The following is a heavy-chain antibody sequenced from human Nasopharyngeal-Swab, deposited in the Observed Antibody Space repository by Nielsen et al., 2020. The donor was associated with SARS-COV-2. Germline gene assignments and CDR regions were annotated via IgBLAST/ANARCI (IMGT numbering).Heavy chain of an antibody. D-gene: IGHD6-13*01. CDR3: ARLDPYSSRDDY. CDR2: IYYSGST. Sequence: VRQMPGKGLEWIGSIYYSGSTYYNPSLKSRVTISVDTSKNQFSLKLSSVTAADTAVYYCARLDPYSSRDDYWGQGTLVTVSS. V-gene: IGHV4-39*01. J-gene: IGHJ4*02.